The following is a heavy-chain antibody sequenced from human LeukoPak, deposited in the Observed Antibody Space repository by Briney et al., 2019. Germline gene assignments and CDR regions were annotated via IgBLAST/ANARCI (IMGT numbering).Heavy chain of an antibody. CDR2: IYSSGDA. V-gene: IGHV4-4*07. CDR3: ARDPSLQFGEPYFDY. D-gene: IGHD3-10*01. CDR1: GDSINTYY. Sequence: MSSETLSLTCTVSGDSINTYYWNWIRQPAGKGLEWIGRIYSSGDANYNPSLKSRVTMSVDTSKTQFSLRLSSVTAADTAVYYCARDPSLQFGEPYFDYWGQGTLVTASS. J-gene: IGHJ4*02.